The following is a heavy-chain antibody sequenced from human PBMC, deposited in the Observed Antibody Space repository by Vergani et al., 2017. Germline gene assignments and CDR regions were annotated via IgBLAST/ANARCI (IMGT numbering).Heavy chain of an antibody. J-gene: IGHJ4*02. V-gene: IGHV4-61*05. D-gene: IGHD5-18*01. CDR1: GGSISSSSYY. CDR3: ARAGGPPLRGYSYGWIDY. Sequence: QLQLQESGPGLVKPSETLSLTCTVSGGSISSSSYYWGWIRQPPGKGLEWIGYIYYSGSTNYNPSLKSRVTISVDTSKNQFSLKLSSVTAADTAVYYCARAGGPPLRGYSYGWIDYWGQGTLVTVSS. CDR2: IYYSGST.